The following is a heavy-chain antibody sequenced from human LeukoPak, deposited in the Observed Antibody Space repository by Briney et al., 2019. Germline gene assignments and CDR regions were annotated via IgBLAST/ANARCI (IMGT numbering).Heavy chain of an antibody. Sequence: SETLSLTCTVAGGSISSSFHYWDWIRQAPGKGLEWMGSLLYTGNTWYNPSLKSRITMSVDTSKNQFSLRLSSVNAADTAVYYCASEYYYDSSGYFNWYFDLWGRDTLVTVSS. CDR2: LLYTGNT. D-gene: IGHD3-22*01. CDR3: ASEYYYDSSGYFNWYFDL. V-gene: IGHV4-39*07. CDR1: GGSISSSFHY. J-gene: IGHJ2*01.